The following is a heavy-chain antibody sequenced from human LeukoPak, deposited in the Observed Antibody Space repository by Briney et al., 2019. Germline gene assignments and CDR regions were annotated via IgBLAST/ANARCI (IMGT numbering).Heavy chain of an antibody. CDR3: AREEEYSGYDLKAFDL. V-gene: IGHV4-31*02. CDR1: GASITRVGHY. CDR2: IYYSGRT. D-gene: IGHD5-12*01. Sequence: PQTLSLTRTVSGASITRVGHYCGWVRQHRRDGLELIAYIYYSGRTHYNPSLKGRVSISVGTPRNQFSLRVNSMTAAGTAVYFCAREEEYSGYDLKAFDLWGQGTMVIVSS. J-gene: IGHJ3*01.